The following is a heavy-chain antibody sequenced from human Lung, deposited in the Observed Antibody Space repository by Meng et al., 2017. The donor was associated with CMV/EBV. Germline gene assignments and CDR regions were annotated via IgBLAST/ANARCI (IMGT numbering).Heavy chain of an antibody. Sequence: SXAASGFTVSSNYMSWVRQAPGKGLEWVSVIYSGGDTYYADSVKGRFTVSRDNSKNTLYLQMNSLRTDDTAVYYCARDHGVGSSSTSNSVAYWGQGALVTVSS. CDR3: ARDHGVGSSSTSNSVAY. V-gene: IGHV3-66*02. J-gene: IGHJ4*02. CDR2: IYSGGDT. CDR1: GFTVSSNY. D-gene: IGHD6-6*01.